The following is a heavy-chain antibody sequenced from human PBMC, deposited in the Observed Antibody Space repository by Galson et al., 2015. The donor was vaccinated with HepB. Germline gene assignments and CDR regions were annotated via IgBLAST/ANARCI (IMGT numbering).Heavy chain of an antibody. J-gene: IGHJ6*02. CDR3: ARSGGYFDWSKLHYYYYGMDV. V-gene: IGHV3-30*04. D-gene: IGHD3-9*01. CDR2: ISYDGSNK. CDR1: GFTFSSYA. Sequence: SLRLSCAASGFTFSSYAMHWVRQAPGKGLEWVAVISYDGSNKYYADSVKGRFTISRDNSKNTLYLQMNSLRAEDTAVYYCARSGGYFDWSKLHYYYYGMDVWGQGTTVTVSS.